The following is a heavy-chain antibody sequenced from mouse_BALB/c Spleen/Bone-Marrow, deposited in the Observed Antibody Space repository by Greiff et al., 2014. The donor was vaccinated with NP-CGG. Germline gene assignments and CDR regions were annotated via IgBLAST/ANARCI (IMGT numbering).Heavy chain of an antibody. CDR1: GFNIKDTY. CDR2: IDPASDYT. V-gene: IGHV14-3*02. CDR3: ATLTGTFDY. Sequence: EVQLQQSGAELVKPGASVKLSCTASGFNIKDTYMHWVKLRPEQGLEWIGRIDPASDYTQFDSKFQGKATITADTSSNTAYLQLSSLTSEDTAVYYCATLTGTFDYWGQGTTLTVSS. D-gene: IGHD4-1*01. J-gene: IGHJ2*01.